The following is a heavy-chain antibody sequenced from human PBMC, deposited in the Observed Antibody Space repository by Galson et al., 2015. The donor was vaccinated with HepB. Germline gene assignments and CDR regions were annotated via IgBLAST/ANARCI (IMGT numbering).Heavy chain of an antibody. J-gene: IGHJ6*02. V-gene: IGHV1-3*01. Sequence: SVKVSCKASGYTFTSYAMHWVRQAPGQRLEWMGWINAGNGNTKYSQKFQGRVTITRDTSASTAYMELSSLRSEDTAVYYCANTLLGGTTWGLGMDVWGQGTTVTVSS. D-gene: IGHD1-1*01. CDR2: INAGNGNT. CDR3: ANTLLGGTTWGLGMDV. CDR1: GYTFTSYA.